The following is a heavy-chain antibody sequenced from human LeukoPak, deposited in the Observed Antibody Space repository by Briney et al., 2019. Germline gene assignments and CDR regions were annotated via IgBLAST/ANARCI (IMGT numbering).Heavy chain of an antibody. CDR2: IYYSGST. Sequence: SETLSLTCTVSGGSISSYYWSWIRQPPGKGLEWIGYIYYSGSTNYNPSLKSRVTISVDTSKNQFSLKLSSVTAADTAVYYCARDSALLTGDRRPRRRYFDYWGQGTLVTVSS. V-gene: IGHV4-59*01. J-gene: IGHJ4*02. D-gene: IGHD7-27*01. CDR1: GGSISSYY. CDR3: ARDSALLTGDRRPRRRYFDY.